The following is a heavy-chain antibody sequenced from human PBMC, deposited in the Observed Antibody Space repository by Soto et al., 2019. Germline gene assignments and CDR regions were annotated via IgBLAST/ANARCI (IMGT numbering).Heavy chain of an antibody. CDR1: GGSFSGYY. V-gene: IGHV4-34*01. J-gene: IGHJ3*02. CDR3: ASVLRFLEWTDAFDI. Sequence: PSETLSLTCAVYGGSFSGYYWSWIRQPPGKGLEWIGEINHSGSTNYNPFLKSRVTISVDTSKNQFSLKLSSVTAADTAVYYCASVLRFLEWTDAFDIWGQGTMVTVSS. CDR2: INHSGST. D-gene: IGHD3-3*01.